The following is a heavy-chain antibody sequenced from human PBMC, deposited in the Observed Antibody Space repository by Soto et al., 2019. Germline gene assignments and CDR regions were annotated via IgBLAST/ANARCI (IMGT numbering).Heavy chain of an antibody. J-gene: IGHJ4*02. D-gene: IGHD6-19*01. V-gene: IGHV3-7*01. Sequence: EVQLVESGGGLVQPGGSLRLSCAASGFTFSSYWMSWVRQAPGKGLEWVANIKQDGSEKYYVDSVKGRFTISRDNAKNSLYLQMNSLRAEDTAVYYCAGDGAVAGTMTAFRNFFDYWGQGTLVTVSS. CDR3: AGDGAVAGTMTAFRNFFDY. CDR1: GFTFSSYW. CDR2: IKQDGSEK.